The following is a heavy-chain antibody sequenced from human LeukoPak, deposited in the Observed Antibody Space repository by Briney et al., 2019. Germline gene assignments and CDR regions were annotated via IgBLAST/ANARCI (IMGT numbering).Heavy chain of an antibody. CDR3: ARAPAWSGYSLDY. Sequence: GGSLRLSCAASGFTFSSYSMNWVRQAPGKGLEWVSYISSSSSTIYYADSVKGRFTISRGNAKNSLYLQMNSLRAEDTAVYYCARAPAWSGYSLDYWGQGTLVTVSS. D-gene: IGHD3-3*01. CDR2: ISSSSSTI. J-gene: IGHJ4*02. CDR1: GFTFSSYS. V-gene: IGHV3-48*01.